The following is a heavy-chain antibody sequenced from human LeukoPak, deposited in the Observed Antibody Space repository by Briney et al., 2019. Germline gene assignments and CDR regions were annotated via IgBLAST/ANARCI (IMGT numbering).Heavy chain of an antibody. V-gene: IGHV3-7*01. CDR2: IKPDGSLI. D-gene: IGHD1-26*01. CDR3: AKWELYSGFYYIDY. J-gene: IGHJ4*02. CDR1: GFTFSSYA. Sequence: AGGSLRLSCAASGFTFSSYAMSWVRQAPGKGLEWVANIKPDGSLIYYVDSVKGRFTISRDNAKNSLYLQMNSLRAEDTAVYYCAKWELYSGFYYIDYWGQGTLATVSS.